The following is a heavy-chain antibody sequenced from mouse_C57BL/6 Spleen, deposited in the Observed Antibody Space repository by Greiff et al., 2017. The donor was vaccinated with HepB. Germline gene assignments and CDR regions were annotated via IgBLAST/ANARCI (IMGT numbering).Heavy chain of an antibody. CDR3: AGYGSSYGWYFDV. J-gene: IGHJ1*03. Sequence: EVQLQQSGPELVKPGASVKISCKASGYTFTDYYMNWVKQSHGKSLEWIGDINPNNGGTSYNQKFKGKATLTVDKSSSTAYMELRSLTSEDSAVYYCAGYGSSYGWYFDVWGTGTTVTVSS. CDR1: GYTFTDYY. CDR2: INPNNGGT. D-gene: IGHD1-1*01. V-gene: IGHV1-26*01.